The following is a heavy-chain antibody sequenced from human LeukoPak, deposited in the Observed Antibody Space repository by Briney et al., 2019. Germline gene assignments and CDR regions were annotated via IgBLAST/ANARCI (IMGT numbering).Heavy chain of an antibody. D-gene: IGHD3-16*02. Sequence: GDLRLSCAASGFTFNSCSMNWVRQAPGQGREWVSYISSSSSITYYAASVTGRFTISRDNAKNSLYLQMHSLRAEDTAVYYCARVDRDTEFFDYWGQGTLVTVSS. V-gene: IGHV3-48*04. J-gene: IGHJ4*02. CDR3: ARVDRDTEFFDY. CDR1: GFTFNSCS. CDR2: ISSSSSIT.